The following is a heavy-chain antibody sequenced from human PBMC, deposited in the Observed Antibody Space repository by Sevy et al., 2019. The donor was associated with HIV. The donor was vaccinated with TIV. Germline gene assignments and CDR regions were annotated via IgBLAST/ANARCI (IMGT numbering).Heavy chain of an antibody. J-gene: IGHJ4*02. D-gene: IGHD3-10*01. CDR3: AKDRGWKTFDY. V-gene: IGHV3-7*04. CDR1: GFGFSGTW. CDR2: ISPEGSRI. Sequence: GSLRLSCAASGFGFSGTWMNWVRQAPGKGLEGVAIISPEGSRIDYADSVKGRLIISRDNANSSVSLQMNSLRVEDMGVYYCAKDRGWKTFDYWGQGALVTVSS.